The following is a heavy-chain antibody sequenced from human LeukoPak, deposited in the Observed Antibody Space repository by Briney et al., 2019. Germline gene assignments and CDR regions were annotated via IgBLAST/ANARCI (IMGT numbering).Heavy chain of an antibody. Sequence: ASVKVSCKASGYTFTTYDINGVRQVTGQGREGMGWRNPNSGNTAYAHNFQGRVTITSNTSIITAYMELTSLRSEDTAVYYCARSAVGNSYYSYMDVWGKGTTVTVSS. CDR1: GYTFTTYD. D-gene: IGHD6-19*01. J-gene: IGHJ6*03. CDR2: RNPNSGNT. V-gene: IGHV1-8*02. CDR3: ARSAVGNSYYSYMDV.